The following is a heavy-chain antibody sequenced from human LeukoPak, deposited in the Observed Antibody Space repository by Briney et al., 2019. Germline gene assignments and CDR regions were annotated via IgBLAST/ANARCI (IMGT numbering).Heavy chain of an antibody. J-gene: IGHJ4*02. Sequence: SETLSLTCTVSGGSISSYYWSWIRQPPGKGLEWIGYIYDSGSTNYNPSLKSRVTISVDTSKNQFSLKLNSVTAADTAVYYCAKGDGQWLKSIDYWGQGTLVTVSS. D-gene: IGHD6-19*01. CDR2: IYDSGST. CDR1: GGSISSYY. CDR3: AKGDGQWLKSIDY. V-gene: IGHV4-59*01.